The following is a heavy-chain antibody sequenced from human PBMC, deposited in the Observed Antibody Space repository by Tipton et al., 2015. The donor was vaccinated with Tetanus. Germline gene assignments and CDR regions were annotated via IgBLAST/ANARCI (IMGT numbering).Heavy chain of an antibody. Sequence: SLRLSCATSGFTFSSHAMNWVRQAPGKGLEWVSVVQSAGSSAYYADSVKGRFTISRDNSRSTLYLQMNSLRVEDTAVYYCTPGKYSGYDNFDYWGQGTLVTVSS. J-gene: IGHJ4*02. D-gene: IGHD5-12*01. CDR2: VQSAGSSA. CDR1: GFTFSSHA. CDR3: TPGKYSGYDNFDY. V-gene: IGHV3-23*03.